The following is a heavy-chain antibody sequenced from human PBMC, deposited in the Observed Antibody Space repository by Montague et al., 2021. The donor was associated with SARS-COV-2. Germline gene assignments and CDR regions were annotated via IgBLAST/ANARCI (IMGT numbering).Heavy chain of an antibody. Sequence: TLSLTCTVSGGSISSGGYYWSWIRQHPGKGLEWIGYIYYSGSTYYNPSLKSRVTISVDTSKNQFSLKLSSVTAADPAVYYCARVQGITMIVVVIGAFDXWGQGTMVTVSS. V-gene: IGHV4-31*03. CDR1: GGSISSGGYY. CDR2: IYYSGST. J-gene: IGHJ3*02. D-gene: IGHD3-22*01. CDR3: ARVQGITMIVVVIGAFDX.